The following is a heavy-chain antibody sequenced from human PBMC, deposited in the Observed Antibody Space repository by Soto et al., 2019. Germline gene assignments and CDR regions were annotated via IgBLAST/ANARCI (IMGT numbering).Heavy chain of an antibody. J-gene: IGHJ4*02. CDR3: ARDPSSGWSNFDY. V-gene: IGHV3-23*01. D-gene: IGHD6-19*01. CDR1: GFTFSSYA. CDR2: ISGSGGST. Sequence: EVQLLESGGGLVQPGGSLRLSCAASGFTFSSYAMSWVRQAPGKGLEWVSAISGSGGSTYYADSVKGRFTISRDNSKNSLYLQMNSLRDEDTAVYYCARDPSSGWSNFDYWGQGTRVTVSS.